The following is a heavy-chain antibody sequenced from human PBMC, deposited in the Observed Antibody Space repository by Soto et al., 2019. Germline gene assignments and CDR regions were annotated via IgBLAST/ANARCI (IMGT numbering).Heavy chain of an antibody. Sequence: QVQLQESGPGLVKPSETLSLTCTVSGGSMTGYFWSWIRQPAGKALEWIGHVYNSGNTHYNPSLASRITMAVDTSKRQFSLKVKSVTAADTAVYYCARTHWVSGTEYWGQGILVTVSS. D-gene: IGHD6-19*01. CDR2: VYNSGNT. V-gene: IGHV4-4*07. J-gene: IGHJ4*02. CDR1: GGSMTGYF. CDR3: ARTHWVSGTEY.